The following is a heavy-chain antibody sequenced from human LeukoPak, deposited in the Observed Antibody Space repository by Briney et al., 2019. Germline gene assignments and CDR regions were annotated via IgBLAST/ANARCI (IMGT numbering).Heavy chain of an antibody. CDR3: ARDVEDCSSTSCYFNWSDP. Sequence: SETLSLTCTVSGGSISSYYWSWIRQPPGKGLEWIGYIYYSGSTNYNPSLKSRVTISVDTSKNQFSLKLSSVTAADTAVYYCARDVEDCSSTSCYFNWSDPWGQGTLVTVSS. D-gene: IGHD2-2*01. J-gene: IGHJ5*02. V-gene: IGHV4-59*12. CDR1: GGSISSYY. CDR2: IYYSGST.